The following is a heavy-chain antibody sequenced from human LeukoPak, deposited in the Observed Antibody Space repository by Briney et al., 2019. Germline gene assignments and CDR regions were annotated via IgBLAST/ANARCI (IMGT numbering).Heavy chain of an antibody. CDR3: AISSPVATVGY. CDR2: ISSSSSYI. Sequence: GGSLRPSCAASGFTFSSYSMNWVRQAPGKGLEWVSSISSSSSYIYYADSVKGRSTISRDNAKNSLYLQMNSLRAEDTAVYYCAISSPVATVGYWGQGTLVTVSS. J-gene: IGHJ4*02. CDR1: GFTFSSYS. V-gene: IGHV3-21*01. D-gene: IGHD4-23*01.